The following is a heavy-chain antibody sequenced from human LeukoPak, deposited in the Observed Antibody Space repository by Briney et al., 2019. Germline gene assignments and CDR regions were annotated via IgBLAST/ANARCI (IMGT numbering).Heavy chain of an antibody. CDR1: GFTFSSYA. CDR2: ISGSGGNT. V-gene: IGHV3-23*01. Sequence: GGSLRLSCAASGFTFSSYAMNWVRQAPGKGLEWVSGISGSGGNTYYADSVKGRFTISRDNSKNSLYLQMNSLRAEDTAVYYCARDSYYYYMDVWGKGTTVTVSS. J-gene: IGHJ6*03. CDR3: ARDSYYYYMDV.